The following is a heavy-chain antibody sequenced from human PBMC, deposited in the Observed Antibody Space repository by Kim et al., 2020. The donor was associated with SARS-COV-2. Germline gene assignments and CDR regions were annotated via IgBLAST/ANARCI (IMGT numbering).Heavy chain of an antibody. Sequence: SETLSLTCTVSGGSISSSSYYWGWIRQPPGKGLEWIGSIYYSGSTYYNPSLKSRVTISVDTSKNQFSLKLSSVTAADTAVYYCARATTSAMVRGVITPDAFDIWGQGTMVTFSS. J-gene: IGHJ3*02. CDR2: IYYSGST. V-gene: IGHV4-39*07. CDR1: GGSISSSSYY. CDR3: ARATTSAMVRGVITPDAFDI. D-gene: IGHD3-10*01.